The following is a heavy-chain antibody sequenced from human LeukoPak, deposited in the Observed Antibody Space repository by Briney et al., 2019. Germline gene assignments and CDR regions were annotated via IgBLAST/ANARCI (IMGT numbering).Heavy chain of an antibody. CDR3: ARGTSGWYNWFDP. CDR2: ISSSSSYI. V-gene: IGHV3-21*01. CDR1: GFALSNNA. Sequence: GRSLRLSCEASGFALSNNAMYWVRQAPGKGLEWVSSISSSSSYIYYADSVKGRFTISRDNAKNSLYLQMNSLRAEDTAVYYCARGTSGWYNWFDPWGQGTLVTVSS. D-gene: IGHD6-19*01. J-gene: IGHJ5*02.